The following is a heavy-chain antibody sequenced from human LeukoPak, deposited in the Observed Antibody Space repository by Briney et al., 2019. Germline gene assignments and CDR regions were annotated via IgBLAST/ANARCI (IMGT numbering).Heavy chain of an antibody. D-gene: IGHD1-1*01. J-gene: IGHJ4*02. Sequence: PGGSLRLSCAASGFTFSSYAMHWVRQAPGKGLEWVALISYDGTNKYYADSVKGRFTISRDNSKSALYLQMSSLGAEDTAVYYCTKVGDNWDFDYWGQGTLVTVSS. CDR1: GFTFSSYA. CDR2: ISYDGTNK. V-gene: IGHV3-30*18. CDR3: TKVGDNWDFDY.